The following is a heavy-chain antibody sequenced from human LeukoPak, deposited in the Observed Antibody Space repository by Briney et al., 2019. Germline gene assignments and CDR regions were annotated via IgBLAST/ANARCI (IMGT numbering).Heavy chain of an antibody. CDR1: GFTFSSYA. V-gene: IGHV3-23*01. CDR3: ARGARGDIVVVPAATLDY. CDR2: ISGSGGST. Sequence: QPGGSLRLSCAASGFTFSSYAMTWVRQAPGKGLEWVSGISGSGGSTHYADSVKGRFTISRDNFKNTLYLQMNSLRAEDTAVYCCARGARGDIVVVPAATLDYWGQGTLVTVSS. D-gene: IGHD2-2*01. J-gene: IGHJ4*02.